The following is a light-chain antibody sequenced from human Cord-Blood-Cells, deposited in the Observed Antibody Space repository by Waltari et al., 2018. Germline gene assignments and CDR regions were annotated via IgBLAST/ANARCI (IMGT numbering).Light chain of an antibody. V-gene: IGLV2-14*03. Sequence: QSALTQPASVSGSPGQSITISCTGTSSHVGGYNYVSWYQQHPVKAPKLMIYDVSNRPSGVSNRFSGSKSGNTASLTISGLQAEDEADYYCSSYTSSSTLVFGTGTKVTVL. J-gene: IGLJ1*01. CDR2: DVS. CDR3: SSYTSSSTLV. CDR1: SSHVGGYNY.